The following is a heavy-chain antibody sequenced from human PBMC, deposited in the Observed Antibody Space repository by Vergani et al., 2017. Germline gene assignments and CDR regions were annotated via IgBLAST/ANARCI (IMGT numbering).Heavy chain of an antibody. V-gene: IGHV3-23*01. J-gene: IGHJ4*02. D-gene: IGHD5-12*01. Sequence: EVQLLESGGGLVQPGGSLRLSCAVSGFSGFTFSDYAMSWVRPFPGRGLEWVSGIRGSGGSAYYADSVKGRFTISRDNYRNTLSLQMNSLRVEDTAVYFCAKKRHYRGYDYPDYWGQGILVTVSS. CDR3: AKKRHYRGYDYPDY. CDR1: GFSGFTFSDYA. CDR2: IRGSGGSA.